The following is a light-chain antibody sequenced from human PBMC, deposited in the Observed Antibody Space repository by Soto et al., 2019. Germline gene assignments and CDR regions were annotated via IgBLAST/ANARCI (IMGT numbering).Light chain of an antibody. CDR1: QAIRNE. J-gene: IGKJ1*01. CDR3: IQDYNYPRT. CDR2: AIS. Sequence: AIQMTQSPSSLSASVGDRVTITCRASQAIRNELGWSQQKPGKAPKLLIYAISTLQSGVPSRFSGRESGTDFNLTISSLQHEDFATYYSIQDYNYPRTFGQGTKGEIK. V-gene: IGKV1-6*01.